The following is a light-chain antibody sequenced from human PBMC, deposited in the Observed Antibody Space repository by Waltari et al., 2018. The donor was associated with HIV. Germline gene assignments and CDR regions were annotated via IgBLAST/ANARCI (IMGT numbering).Light chain of an antibody. Sequence: QSALTQPRSVSGSPGQSVTVSCTEASSDVGGYDSVSWYQQHPGKAPKLFIYDVTKRPPGVPGRFSGSRSGDTSSLTISVLQADDEAYYYGCSYAGSYSYVFGAGTRVIVL. CDR2: DVT. CDR1: SSDVGGYDS. V-gene: IGLV2-11*01. J-gene: IGLJ1*01. CDR3: CSYAGSYSYV.